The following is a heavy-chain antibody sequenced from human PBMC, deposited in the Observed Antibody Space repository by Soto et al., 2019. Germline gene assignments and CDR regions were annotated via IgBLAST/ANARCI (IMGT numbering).Heavy chain of an antibody. CDR1: GGSISSGDYY. J-gene: IGHJ6*02. V-gene: IGHV4-30-4*01. Sequence: SETLSLTCTVSGGSISSGDYYWSWIRQPPGKGLEWIGYIYYSGSTYYNPSLKSRVTISVDTSKNQFSLKLSSVTAADTAVYYCARDRKYCGGDCYSSIYYGMDVWGQGTTVTVSS. D-gene: IGHD2-21*02. CDR2: IYYSGST. CDR3: ARDRKYCGGDCYSSIYYGMDV.